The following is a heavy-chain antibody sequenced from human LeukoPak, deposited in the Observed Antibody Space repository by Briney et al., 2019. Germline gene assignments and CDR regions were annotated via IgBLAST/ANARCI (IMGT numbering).Heavy chain of an antibody. V-gene: IGHV4-4*02. D-gene: IGHD3-10*01. Sequence: PSGTLSLTCAVSGGSISSSNWWSWVRQPPGQGLEWIGEIYHSGSTNYNPSLKSRVTISVDKSKNQFSLKLSSVTAADTAVYYCARSKVVMVRGVMVRRHMDVWGKGTTVTVSS. J-gene: IGHJ6*04. CDR3: ARSKVVMVRGVMVRRHMDV. CDR1: GGSISSSNW. CDR2: IYHSGST.